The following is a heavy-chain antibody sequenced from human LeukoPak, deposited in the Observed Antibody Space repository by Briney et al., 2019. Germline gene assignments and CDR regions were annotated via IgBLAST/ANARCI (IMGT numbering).Heavy chain of an antibody. V-gene: IGHV1-69*04. CDR1: GGTFSSYA. D-gene: IGHD3-16*01. CDR2: IIPILGIT. J-gene: IGHJ4*02. CDR3: ARDPSGGYVPYFDY. Sequence: SVKVSCKASGGTFSSYAISWVRQAPGQGLEWMGRIIPILGITNYAQKFQGRVTITADKSTSTAYMGLSSLRSDDTAVYYCARDPSGGYVPYFDYWGQGTLVTVSS.